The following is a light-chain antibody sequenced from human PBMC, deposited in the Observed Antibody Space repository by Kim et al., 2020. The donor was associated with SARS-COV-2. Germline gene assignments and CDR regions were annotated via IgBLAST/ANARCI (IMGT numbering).Light chain of an antibody. CDR2: QDT. Sequence: SMSPGQTASITCYGDKLGDKYVCWYQQKPGQSPVLVIYQDTKRPSGIPERFSGSSSGNTATLTISGTQAMDEADYYCQAWDSGTVVFGGGTQLTVL. J-gene: IGLJ2*01. CDR3: QAWDSGTVV. CDR1: KLGDKY. V-gene: IGLV3-1*01.